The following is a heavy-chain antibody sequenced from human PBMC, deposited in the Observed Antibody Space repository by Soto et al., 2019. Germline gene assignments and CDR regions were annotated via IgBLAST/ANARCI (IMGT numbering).Heavy chain of an antibody. Sequence: EVQLVESGGGLVQPGGSLRLSCAASGFTFSIYSMNWVRQAPGKGLEWLSYISSGSSTIYYADSVKGRVTISRDNAKNTLDLQMNGLRAEDTAVYYCASRPGNGAYGIDYWGQGTLVTVSS. CDR3: ASRPGNGAYGIDY. D-gene: IGHD4-17*01. CDR1: GFTFSIYS. J-gene: IGHJ4*02. CDR2: ISSGSSTI. V-gene: IGHV3-48*01.